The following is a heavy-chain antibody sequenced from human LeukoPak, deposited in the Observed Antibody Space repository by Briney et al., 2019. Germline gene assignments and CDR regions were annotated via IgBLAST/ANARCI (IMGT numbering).Heavy chain of an antibody. CDR2: VNTDGSST. CDR3: AKDRIVISFGDVSKH. J-gene: IGHJ1*01. V-gene: IGHV3-74*01. CDR1: GFTFSSYW. Sequence: GGSLRLSCAASGFTFSSYWMHWVRQAPGKGLVWVSRVNTDGSSTTYADSVEGRFTISRDNSKNTLYLQMTSLRVEDTAVYFCAKDRIVISFGDVSKHWGQGTLVTVSS. D-gene: IGHD3-10*01.